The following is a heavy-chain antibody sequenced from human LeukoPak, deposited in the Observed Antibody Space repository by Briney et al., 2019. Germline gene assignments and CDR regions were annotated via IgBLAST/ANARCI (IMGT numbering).Heavy chain of an antibody. D-gene: IGHD3-3*01. CDR3: ARVQWSGYQRNDAFDI. CDR1: GGTFSSYA. J-gene: IGHJ3*02. CDR2: IIPIFGTA. Sequence: GASVKVSCKASGGTFSSYAISWVRQAPGQGLEWMGGIIPIFGTANYAQKFQGRVTITADKSTSTAYMELSSLRSEDTAVYYCARVQWSGYQRNDAFDIWGQGTMVTVSS. V-gene: IGHV1-69*06.